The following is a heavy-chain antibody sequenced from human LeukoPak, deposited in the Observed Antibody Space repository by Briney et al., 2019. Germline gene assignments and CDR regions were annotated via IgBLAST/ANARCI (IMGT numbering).Heavy chain of an antibody. J-gene: IGHJ3*02. Sequence: GGSLRLSCAASGFTFSSYSMNWVRQAPGKGLEWVSYISSSSSTIYYADSVKGRFAISRDNAKNSLYLQMNSLRAEDTAVYYCARGRQLPRGDAFDIWGQGTTVTVSS. CDR3: ARGRQLPRGDAFDI. D-gene: IGHD6-6*01. CDR1: GFTFSSYS. CDR2: ISSSSSTI. V-gene: IGHV3-48*01.